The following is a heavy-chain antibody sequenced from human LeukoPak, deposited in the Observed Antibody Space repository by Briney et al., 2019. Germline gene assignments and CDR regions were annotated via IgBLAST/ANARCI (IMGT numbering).Heavy chain of an antibody. Sequence: GASVKVSCKASGYTFTSYYMHWVRQAPGQGLEWVGIINPSGGSTSYAQKFQGRVTMTRDTYISTAYMDLRRLRSDDTAVYYCARSPAGGSYYGAFDIWGEGTMVTVSS. J-gene: IGHJ3*02. D-gene: IGHD1-26*01. CDR1: GYTFTSYY. V-gene: IGHV1-46*01. CDR3: ARSPAGGSYYGAFDI. CDR2: INPSGGST.